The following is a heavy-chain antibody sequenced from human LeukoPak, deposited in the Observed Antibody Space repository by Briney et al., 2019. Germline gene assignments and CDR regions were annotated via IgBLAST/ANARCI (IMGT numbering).Heavy chain of an antibody. CDR1: GFTFSSYG. CDR3: AKDRRYCSGGSCDLFDY. CDR2: IRYDGSNK. D-gene: IGHD2-15*01. V-gene: IGHV3-30*02. J-gene: IGHJ4*02. Sequence: PGGPLRLSCAASGFTFSSYGMHWVRQAPGKGLEWVAFIRYDGSNKYYADSVKGRFTISRDNSKNTLYLQMNSLRAEDTAVYYCAKDRRYCSGGSCDLFDYWGQGTLVTVSS.